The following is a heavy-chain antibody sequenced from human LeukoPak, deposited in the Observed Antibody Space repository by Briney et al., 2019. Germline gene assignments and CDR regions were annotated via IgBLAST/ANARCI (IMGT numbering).Heavy chain of an antibody. CDR3: ARGYSYGYSHDAFDI. D-gene: IGHD5-18*01. CDR1: GFTFSSYD. V-gene: IGHV3-13*01. CDR2: IGTAGDT. Sequence: GSLRLSCAASGFTFSSYDMHWVRQATGKGLEWVSAIGTAGDTYYPGSVKGRFTISRENAKNSLYLQMNSLRAEDTAVYYCARGYSYGYSHDAFDIWGQGTMVTVSS. J-gene: IGHJ3*02.